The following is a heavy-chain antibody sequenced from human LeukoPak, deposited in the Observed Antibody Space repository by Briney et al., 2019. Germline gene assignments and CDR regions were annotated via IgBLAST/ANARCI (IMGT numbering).Heavy chain of an antibody. V-gene: IGHV3-23*01. CDR3: VKRGYDTRGYYGYFDY. D-gene: IGHD3-22*01. CDR1: GFTFSTYA. Sequence: PGRSLRLSCAASGFTFSTYAMSWVRQAPGKGLEWVSVISGSGGSTYYADSVEGRFTISRDNSKNTLYLQMHSLRVEDTATYYCVKRGYDTRGYYGYFDYWGQGTLVTVSS. J-gene: IGHJ4*02. CDR2: ISGSGGST.